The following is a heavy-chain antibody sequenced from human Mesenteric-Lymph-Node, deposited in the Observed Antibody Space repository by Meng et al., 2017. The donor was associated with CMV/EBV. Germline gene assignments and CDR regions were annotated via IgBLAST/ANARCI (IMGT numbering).Heavy chain of an antibody. D-gene: IGHD1-20*01. CDR3: ARVALGDNWDRFDY. Sequence: GESLKISCAASGFTFSSYWMHWVRQVPGEGLVWVSRINSGGDRTFYADSVKGRFTISRDDAKNTLYLQMNSLRAEDTAVYYCARVALGDNWDRFDYWGQRTLVTVSS. V-gene: IGHV3-74*01. CDR1: GFTFSSYW. J-gene: IGHJ4*02. CDR2: INSGGDRT.